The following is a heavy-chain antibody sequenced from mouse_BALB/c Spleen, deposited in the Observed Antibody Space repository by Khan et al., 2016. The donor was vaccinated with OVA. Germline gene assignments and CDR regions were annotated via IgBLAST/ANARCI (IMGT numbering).Heavy chain of an antibody. CDR1: GFNIKDTY. CDR3: ARWPRGY. J-gene: IGHJ2*01. V-gene: IGHV14-3*02. CDR2: IDPANGNT. Sequence: EVQLQESGAELVKPGASVKLSCTASGFNIKDTYMHWVKQRPDQGLEWIGRIDPANGNTEYDPKFQGKATITADTSSNTAYLHLSSLTSADTAVYYCARWPRGYWGQGTTLTVSS.